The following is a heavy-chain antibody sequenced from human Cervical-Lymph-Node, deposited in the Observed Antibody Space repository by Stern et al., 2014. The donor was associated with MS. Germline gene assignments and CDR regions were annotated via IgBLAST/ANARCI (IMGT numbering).Heavy chain of an antibody. CDR2: ISSSSSTI. Sequence: EVQLVESGGGLVQPGGSLRLSCAASGFTFSSYSMNWVRQAPGKGLEWVSYISSSSSTIYYADSVKGRFTISRDNAKNSLYLQMNSLRDEDTAVYYCARDLVATIGGYYFDYWGQGTLVTVSS. J-gene: IGHJ4*02. V-gene: IGHV3-48*02. D-gene: IGHD5-12*01. CDR1: GFTFSSYS. CDR3: ARDLVATIGGYYFDY.